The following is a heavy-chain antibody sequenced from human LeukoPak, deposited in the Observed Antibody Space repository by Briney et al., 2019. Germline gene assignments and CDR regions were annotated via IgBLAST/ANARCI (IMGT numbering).Heavy chain of an antibody. J-gene: IGHJ6*03. CDR3: ARGSVSEYQLLWPHYYYYMDV. CDR1: GYTFTSYG. CDR2: MNPNSGNT. Sequence: ASVKVSCKASGYTFTSYGISWVRQATGQGLEWMGWMNPNSGNTGYAQKFQGRVTMTRNTSISTAYMELSSLRSEDTAVYYCARGSVSEYQLLWPHYYYYMDVWGKGTTVTVSS. V-gene: IGHV1-8*02. D-gene: IGHD2-2*01.